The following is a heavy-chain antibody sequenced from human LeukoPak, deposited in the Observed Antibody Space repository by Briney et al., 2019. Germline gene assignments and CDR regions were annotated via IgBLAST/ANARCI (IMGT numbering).Heavy chain of an antibody. J-gene: IGHJ4*02. Sequence: GESLKISCKGSGYSFTTYWIGWVRQMPGKGLEWMGIIYPGDSDTRYSPSFQGQVTISADKSISTAYVQWSSLKASDTAMYYCARLYGSGTYYFDYWGQGTLVTVSS. D-gene: IGHD3-10*01. CDR1: GYSFTTYW. V-gene: IGHV5-51*01. CDR3: ARLYGSGTYYFDY. CDR2: IYPGDSDT.